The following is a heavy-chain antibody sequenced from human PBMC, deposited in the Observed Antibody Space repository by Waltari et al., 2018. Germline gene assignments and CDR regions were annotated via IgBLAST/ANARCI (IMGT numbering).Heavy chain of an antibody. Sequence: QVQLQQWGAGLFKPSETLSITCAVYGGSFSGYYWSWIRQPPGKGLEWIGEINDSGSTNYNPSLKSRVTISVDTSKNQFSLKLSSVTAADTAVYYCARGRLRPRPNFDYWGQGTQVTVSS. CDR3: ARGRLRPRPNFDY. CDR1: GGSFSGYY. V-gene: IGHV4-34*02. CDR2: INDSGST. D-gene: IGHD5-12*01. J-gene: IGHJ4*02.